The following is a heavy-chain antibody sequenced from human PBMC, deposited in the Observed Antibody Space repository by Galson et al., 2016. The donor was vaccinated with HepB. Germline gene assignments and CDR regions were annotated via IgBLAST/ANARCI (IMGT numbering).Heavy chain of an antibody. J-gene: IGHJ4*02. D-gene: IGHD3-22*01. V-gene: IGHV2-70*11. CDR2: IDWDDDK. CDR1: GFSLSTTRMC. CDR3: ARCHYYDSSGFESYDN. Sequence: PALVKPTQTLTLTCTFSGFSLSTTRMCVSWIRQPPGKALEWLARIDWDDDKYSSTSLKSRLTISKDTAKNQVVLKMTNMDPVDTATYYCARCHYYDSSGFESYDNWGQGTLVTVSS.